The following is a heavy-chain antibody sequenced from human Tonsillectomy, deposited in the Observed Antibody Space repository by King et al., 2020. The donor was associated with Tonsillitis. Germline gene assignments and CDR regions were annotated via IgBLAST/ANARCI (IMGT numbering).Heavy chain of an antibody. CDR3: AKDLSGWNGSFVM. CDR1: GFSFSSFG. Sequence: VQLVESGGGVVHPGGSLRLSCVVSGFSFSSFGMHWVRQAPGKGLEWVAFIRYDGKREYYAESVKGRVTISRDDSKNAVYLQMNRLRGDDTAVYFCAKDLSGWNGSFVMWGQGTMVIVSS. V-gene: IGHV3-30*02. CDR2: IRYDGKRE. D-gene: IGHD6-19*01. J-gene: IGHJ3*02.